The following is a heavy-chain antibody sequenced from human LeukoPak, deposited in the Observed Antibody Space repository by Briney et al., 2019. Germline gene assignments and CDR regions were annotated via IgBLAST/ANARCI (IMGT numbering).Heavy chain of an antibody. CDR3: ARGVGSSGRYVFDY. CDR1: GFTFSSYN. V-gene: IGHV3-48*04. D-gene: IGHD6-19*01. J-gene: IGHJ4*02. CDR2: ISPSSTRI. Sequence: GGSLRLSCAASGFTFSSYNMNWVRQAPGKGLEWVSYISPSSTRIDYAASVRGRFTISRDNAKSSLYLQVNSLRAEDTAVYYCARGVGSSGRYVFDYWGQGTLVTVSS.